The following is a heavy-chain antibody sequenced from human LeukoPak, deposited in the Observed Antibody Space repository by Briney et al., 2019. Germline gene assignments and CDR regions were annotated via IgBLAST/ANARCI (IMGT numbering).Heavy chain of an antibody. CDR2: IIPIFGTA. CDR3: ARVIGAAFDI. Sequence: ASVKVSCKASGGTFSSYAISWVRQAPGQGLEWMGGIIPIFGTANYAQKFQGRVTITADESTSTTYMELSSLRSEDTAVYYCARVIGAAFDIWGQGTMVTVSS. V-gene: IGHV1-69*13. CDR1: GGTFSSYA. D-gene: IGHD3-22*01. J-gene: IGHJ3*02.